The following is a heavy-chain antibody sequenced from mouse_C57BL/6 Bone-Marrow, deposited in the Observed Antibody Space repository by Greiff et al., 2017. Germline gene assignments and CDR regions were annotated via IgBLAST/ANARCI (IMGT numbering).Heavy chain of an antibody. D-gene: IGHD1-1*01. Sequence: VQLQQSGPELVKPGASVKISCTASGYSITDYNMNWVKQSNGKSLEWIGVLNPNYGTTSYTQKFKGKATLTVDQSSSTAYMQLNRLTSEESAVYYCAISIIITAVVATKYFDVWGTGTTVTVSS. V-gene: IGHV1-39*01. CDR2: LNPNYGTT. J-gene: IGHJ1*03. CDR3: AISIIITAVVATKYFDV. CDR1: GYSITDYN.